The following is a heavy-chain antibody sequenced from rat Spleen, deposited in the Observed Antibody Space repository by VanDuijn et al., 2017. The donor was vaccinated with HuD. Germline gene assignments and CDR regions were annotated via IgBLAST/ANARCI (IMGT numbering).Heavy chain of an antibody. CDR2: ISYDGSST. Sequence: EVQLVESGGGLVQPGRSMKLSCAASGFTFNNYYMAWVRQAPKKGLEWVATISYDGSSTYHRDSVKGRFTISRDNAKSTLYLQMDSLRSEDAATFYCARQNWPYNWFAYWGQGVMVTVSS. D-gene: IGHD1-5*01. CDR3: ARQNWPYNWFAY. CDR1: GFTFNNYY. V-gene: IGHV5-7*01. J-gene: IGHJ2*01.